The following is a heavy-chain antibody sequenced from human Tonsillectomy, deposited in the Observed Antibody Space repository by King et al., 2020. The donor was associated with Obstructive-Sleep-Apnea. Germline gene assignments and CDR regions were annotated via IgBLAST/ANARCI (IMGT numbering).Heavy chain of an antibody. D-gene: IGHD2-2*01. CDR3: ARGPLRYCSSTSCYVGLYWYFDL. J-gene: IGHJ2*01. V-gene: IGHV4-34*01. CDR1: GGSFSGYY. CDR2: INHSGST. Sequence: VQLQQWGAGLLKPSETLSLTCAVYGGSFSGYYWSWIRQPPGKGLEWIGEINHSGSTNYNPSLKSRVTISVDTSKNQFSLKLSSVTAADTAVYYCARGPLRYCSSTSCYVGLYWYFDLWGRGTLVTVSS.